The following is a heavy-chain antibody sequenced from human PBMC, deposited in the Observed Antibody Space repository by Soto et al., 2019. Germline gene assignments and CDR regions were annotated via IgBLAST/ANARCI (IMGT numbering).Heavy chain of an antibody. CDR3: ARTKHIVVVTAIRWFDP. CDR1: GGSFSGYY. J-gene: IGHJ5*02. D-gene: IGHD2-21*02. Sequence: QVQLQQWGAGLLKPSETLSLTCAVYGGSFSGYYWSWIRQPPGKGLEWIGEINHRGSTNYNPSLKRRVTISVDTSKNQSSLKLSSVTAADTAVYYCARTKHIVVVTAIRWFDPWGQGTLVTVSS. CDR2: INHRGST. V-gene: IGHV4-34*01.